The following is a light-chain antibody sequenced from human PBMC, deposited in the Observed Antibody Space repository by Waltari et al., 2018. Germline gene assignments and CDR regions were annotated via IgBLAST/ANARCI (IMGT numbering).Light chain of an antibody. V-gene: IGKV1-5*03. CDR3: QQYGSSWT. CDR2: KAS. CDR1: QSISSW. J-gene: IGKJ1*01. Sequence: DIQMTQSPSSLSASIGDRVTFTCRASQSISSWLAWYQQKPGKAPKLLISKASTLESGVPSRFSGSGSGTEFTLTISSLQPDDFAVYYCQQYGSSWTFGQGTKVEIK.